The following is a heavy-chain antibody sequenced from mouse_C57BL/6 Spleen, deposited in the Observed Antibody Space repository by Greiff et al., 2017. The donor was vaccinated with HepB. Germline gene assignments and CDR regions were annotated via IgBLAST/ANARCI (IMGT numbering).Heavy chain of an antibody. CDR3: AREASHYYAMDY. Sequence: QFQLQQPGAELVRPGSSVKLSCKASGYTFTSYWMDWVKQRPGQGLEWIGNIYPSDSETHYNQKFKDKATLTVDKSSSTAYMQLSSLTSEDSAVYYCAREASHYYAMDYWGQGTSVTVSS. CDR2: IYPSDSET. CDR1: GYTFTSYW. V-gene: IGHV1-61*01. D-gene: IGHD6-1*01. J-gene: IGHJ4*01.